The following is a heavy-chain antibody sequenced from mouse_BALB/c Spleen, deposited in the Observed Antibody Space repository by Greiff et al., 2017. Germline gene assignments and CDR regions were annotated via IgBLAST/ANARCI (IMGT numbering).Heavy chain of an antibody. J-gene: IGHJ4*01. Sequence: VQLQESGPGLVAPSQSLSITCTVSGFSLTSYGVHWVRQPPGKGLEWLGVIWAGGSTNYNSALMSRLSISKDNSKSQVFLKMNSLQTDDTAMYYCARDRVITTVGMDYWGQGTSVTVSS. D-gene: IGHD1-1*01. V-gene: IGHV2-9*02. CDR3: ARDRVITTVGMDY. CDR2: IWAGGST. CDR1: GFSLTSYG.